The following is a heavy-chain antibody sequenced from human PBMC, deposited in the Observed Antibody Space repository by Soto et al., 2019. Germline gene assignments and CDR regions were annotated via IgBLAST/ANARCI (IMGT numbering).Heavy chain of an antibody. CDR3: ARNMDYYYGPGSGNGHGV. Sequence: QVQLVQSGAEVKEPGDSVRVSCEASGYTFTAYYIHWVRQAPGQGLEWMGWINPKFGDTTYAQDFQGRRTLTRDMSISTVYMDVSRLTSDDTAIYYCARNMDYYYGPGSGNGHGVWGQGTTVNVFS. J-gene: IGHJ6*02. CDR1: GYTFTAYY. D-gene: IGHD3-10*01. CDR2: INPKFGDT. V-gene: IGHV1-2*02.